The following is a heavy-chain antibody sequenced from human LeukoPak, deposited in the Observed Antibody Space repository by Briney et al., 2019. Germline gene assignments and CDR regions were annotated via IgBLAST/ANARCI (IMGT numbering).Heavy chain of an antibody. J-gene: IGHJ4*02. D-gene: IGHD4-17*01. CDR3: ARDDTVTHGGVAY. CDR1: GYTFSSYY. Sequence: ASVKVSCKASGYTFSSYYIHWVRQAPGQGLEWMGIINPSVSNTNYAQRFQGRFIMTRDTSTSTVFMELSSLRSEDTAVYYCARDDTVTHGGVAYWGQGTLVTVSS. CDR2: INPSVSNT. V-gene: IGHV1-46*01.